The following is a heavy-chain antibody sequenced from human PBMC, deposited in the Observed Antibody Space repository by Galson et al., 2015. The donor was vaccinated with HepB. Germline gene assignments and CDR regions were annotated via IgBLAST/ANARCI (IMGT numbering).Heavy chain of an antibody. J-gene: IGHJ4*02. CDR1: GYTLTELS. CDR2: VDPEDGET. D-gene: IGHD3-16*01. Sequence: SVKVSCKVSGYTLTELSMHWVRQAPGKGLEWMGLVDPEDGETIYAEKFQGRVTITADTSTDTAYMELSSLRSEDTAVYYCATDRVLRSHVWTGDYWGQGTLVTVSS. V-gene: IGHV1-24*01. CDR3: ATDRVLRSHVWTGDY.